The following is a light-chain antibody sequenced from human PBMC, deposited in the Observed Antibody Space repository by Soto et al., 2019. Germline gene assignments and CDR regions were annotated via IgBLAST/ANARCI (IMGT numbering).Light chain of an antibody. CDR3: QQYGSSRT. V-gene: IGKV3-20*01. CDR1: QSVSSSY. J-gene: IGKJ1*01. Sequence: EIVLTQSPGTLSLSPGERATLSCRASQSVSSSYLAWYQQKPGQAPRLLLYGASSRATGIPDRFSGSGSGTDFTLTIRRLEPEDFAVYYCQQYGSSRTFGQGTKVEI. CDR2: GAS.